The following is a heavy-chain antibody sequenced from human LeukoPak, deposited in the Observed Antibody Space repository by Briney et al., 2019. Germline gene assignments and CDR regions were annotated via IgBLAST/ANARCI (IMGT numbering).Heavy chain of an antibody. V-gene: IGHV4-39*01. D-gene: IGHD6-19*01. Sequence: PSETVSLTCTVSGGSISSSSYYWGWIRQPPGGGLEGFVNIYYSGNTYYNPSLKSRVTISVDTPKSQFSLKLSSVTAVDTAVYYCASFGYSGGWYDIDYWGQGTLVTVSS. CDR1: GGSISSSSYY. J-gene: IGHJ4*02. CDR2: IYYSGNT. CDR3: ASFGYSGGWYDIDY.